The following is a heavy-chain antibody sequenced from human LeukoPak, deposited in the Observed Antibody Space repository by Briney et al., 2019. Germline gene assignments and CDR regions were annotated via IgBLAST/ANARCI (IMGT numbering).Heavy chain of an antibody. Sequence: ASVKVSCKASGYTFTSYYMHWVRQAPGQGLEWMGWISGHNGNTNYAQKVQGRVTMTTDTFTNTAYMEVRSLRSDDTAVYYCARDGITPDAFDIWGQGTMVTVSS. D-gene: IGHD3-10*01. J-gene: IGHJ3*02. CDR2: ISGHNGNT. CDR3: ARDGITPDAFDI. V-gene: IGHV1-18*04. CDR1: GYTFTSYY.